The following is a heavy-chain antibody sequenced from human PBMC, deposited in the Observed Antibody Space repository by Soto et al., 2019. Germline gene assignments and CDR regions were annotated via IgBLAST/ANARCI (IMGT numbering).Heavy chain of an antibody. J-gene: IGHJ3*01. CDR1: GFTFSSYA. Sequence: QVQLVESGGGVVQPGRSLRLSCAASGFTFSSYAMHWVRQAPGKGLEWVAVVSYDGKTESHAASVKGRFTISRDTSANXLSLQMNSLRAEDTAVYYCAREPYISGHYSGGCDVWGQGTTVTVSS. CDR3: AREPYISGHYSGGCDV. V-gene: IGHV3-30*04. CDR2: VSYDGKTE. D-gene: IGHD3-22*01.